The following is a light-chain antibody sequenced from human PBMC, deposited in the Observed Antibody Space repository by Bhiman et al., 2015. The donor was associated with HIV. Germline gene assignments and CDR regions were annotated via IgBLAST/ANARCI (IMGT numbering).Light chain of an antibody. J-gene: IGLJ2*01. Sequence: QSALTQPASVSGSPGQSITISCTGSSRDVGGYNYVSWYQQHPGKVPKVMIYDVSKRPSGVSNRFSGSKSGNTASLTISGLQAEDEADYYCQSYDSSLNGPMVFGGGTKLTVL. CDR1: SRDVGGYNY. CDR2: DVS. V-gene: IGLV2-14*03. CDR3: QSYDSSLNGPMV.